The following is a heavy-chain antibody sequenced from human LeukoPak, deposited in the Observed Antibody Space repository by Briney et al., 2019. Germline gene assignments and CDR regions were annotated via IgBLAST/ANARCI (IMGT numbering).Heavy chain of an antibody. Sequence: GGSLRLSCGASRFTFSSYWMTWVRQAPGKGLEWVANINQDGSEKDYVDSVKGRFTIARDSAKNSLFLQMNSLRVEDTAVYYCARGYWNFDLWGRGIVVTVSS. J-gene: IGHJ2*01. V-gene: IGHV3-7*04. CDR3: ARGYWNFDL. CDR2: INQDGSEK. CDR1: RFTFSSYW.